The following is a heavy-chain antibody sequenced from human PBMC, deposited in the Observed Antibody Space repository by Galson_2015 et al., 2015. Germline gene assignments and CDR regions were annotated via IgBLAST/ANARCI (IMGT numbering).Heavy chain of an antibody. Sequence: TLSLTCTVSGGSISSGGYYWSWIRQHPGKGLEWIGYIYYSGSTYYNPSLKSRVTISVDTSKNQFSLKLSSVTAADTAVYYCARVRRAGQNWFDPWGQGTLVTVSS. V-gene: IGHV4-31*03. CDR3: ARVRRAGQNWFDP. CDR2: IYYSGST. J-gene: IGHJ5*02. CDR1: GGSISSGGYY. D-gene: IGHD3-10*01.